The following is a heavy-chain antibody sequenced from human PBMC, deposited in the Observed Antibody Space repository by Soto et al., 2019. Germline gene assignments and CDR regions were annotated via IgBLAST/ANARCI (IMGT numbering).Heavy chain of an antibody. CDR3: ATGYYYDSSGYYYEDFDY. CDR2: IIPIFGTA. D-gene: IGHD3-22*01. Sequence: QVQLVQSGAEVKKPGSSVKVSCKASGGTFSSYAISWVRQAPGQGLEWMGGIIPIFGTANYAQKFQGRVTITADESTSTAYMELSSMRSEDTAVYYCATGYYYDSSGYYYEDFDYWGQGTLVTVSS. V-gene: IGHV1-69*01. J-gene: IGHJ4*02. CDR1: GGTFSSYA.